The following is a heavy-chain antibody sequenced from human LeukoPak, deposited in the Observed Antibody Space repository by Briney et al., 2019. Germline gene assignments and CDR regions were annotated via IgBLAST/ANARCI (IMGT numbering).Heavy chain of an antibody. V-gene: IGHV1-69*05. Sequence: SVKVSCKDSGGTFSSYAISWVRQAPGQGPEWMGRIIPIFGTANYAQKFQGRVTITTDESTSTAYMELSSLRSEDTAVYYCARAYDFWSGLLGAFDIWGQGTMVTVSS. D-gene: IGHD3-3*01. CDR1: GGTFSSYA. CDR3: ARAYDFWSGLLGAFDI. J-gene: IGHJ3*02. CDR2: IIPIFGTA.